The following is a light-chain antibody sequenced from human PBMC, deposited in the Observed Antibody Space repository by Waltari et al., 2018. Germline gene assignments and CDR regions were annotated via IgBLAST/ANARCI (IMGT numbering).Light chain of an antibody. CDR3: QQSYSSPPT. Sequence: DIQMTQSPSSLSASVGDRVTITGRASQSISSHLNWYQQKPGKAPKLLIYAASSLQGGVPSRFSGSGSGTYFTLTISSLQPEDFATYDCQQSYSSPPTLGRGTKVEIK. V-gene: IGKV1-39*01. CDR1: QSISSH. CDR2: AAS. J-gene: IGKJ1*01.